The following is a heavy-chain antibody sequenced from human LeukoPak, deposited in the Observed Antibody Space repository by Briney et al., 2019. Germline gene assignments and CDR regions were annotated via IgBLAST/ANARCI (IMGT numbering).Heavy chain of an antibody. CDR1: GGSISSGSYY. J-gene: IGHJ3*02. Sequence: SQTLSLTCTVSGGSISSGSYYWSWIRQPAGKGLEWIGRIYTSGSTNYNPSLKSRVTISVDTSKNQFSLKLSSVTAADTAVYYCTRERDCSSTSCYTKRRAFDIWGQGTMVTVSS. CDR3: TRERDCSSTSCYTKRRAFDI. D-gene: IGHD2-2*02. CDR2: IYTSGST. V-gene: IGHV4-61*02.